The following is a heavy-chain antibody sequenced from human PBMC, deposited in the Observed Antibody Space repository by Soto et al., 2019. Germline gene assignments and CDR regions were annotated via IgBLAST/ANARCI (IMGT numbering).Heavy chain of an antibody. CDR2: IYYSGST. V-gene: IGHV4-59*01. J-gene: IGHJ3*02. CDR1: GGSISSYY. Sequence: TSETLSLTCTVSGGSISSYYWSWIRQPPGKGLEWIGYIYYSGSTNYNPSLKSRVTISVDTSKNQFSLKLSSVTAADTAVYYCARSGYYYDSSGYYHRRAFDIWGQGTMVTVSS. CDR3: ARSGYYYDSSGYYHRRAFDI. D-gene: IGHD3-22*01.